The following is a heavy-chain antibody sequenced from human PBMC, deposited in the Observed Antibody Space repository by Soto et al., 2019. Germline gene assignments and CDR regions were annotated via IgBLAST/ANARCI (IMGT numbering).Heavy chain of an antibody. CDR3: ARARGNDWYSDY. D-gene: IGHD5-12*01. J-gene: IGHJ4*02. CDR1: GFTFSEYS. Sequence: GGSLRLSCTASGFTFSEYSMSWVRQAPGKGLEWVSSITHSGTYVYYADSEKGRFTISRDSASNSLFLQMTSLRAEDTAVYHCARARGNDWYSDYWGQGTLVTVSS. V-gene: IGHV3-21*01. CDR2: ITHSGTYV.